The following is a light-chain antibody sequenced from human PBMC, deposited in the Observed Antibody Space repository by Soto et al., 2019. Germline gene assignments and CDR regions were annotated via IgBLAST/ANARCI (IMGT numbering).Light chain of an antibody. Sequence: DIQMTQSPSTLSASVRDRVTITCRASQSINNFLAWYQQKPGKAPKLLIYKASTLVSGVPSRFSGSGSETEFTLTISSLQPDDFATYYCQQYNNYWTFGQGTKVEIK. CDR3: QQYNNYWT. CDR2: KAS. CDR1: QSINNF. J-gene: IGKJ1*01. V-gene: IGKV1-5*03.